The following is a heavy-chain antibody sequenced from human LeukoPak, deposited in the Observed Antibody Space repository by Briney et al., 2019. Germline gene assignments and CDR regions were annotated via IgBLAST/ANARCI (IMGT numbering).Heavy chain of an antibody. D-gene: IGHD3-22*01. Sequence: SETLSLTRTVSGGSISSYYWSWIRQPPGKGLEWIGYIYYSGSTNYNPSLKSRVTISVDTSKNQFSLKLSSVTAADTAVYYCARAEVYYDSSGYYGAEHDAFDIWGQGTMVTVSS. CDR3: ARAEVYYDSSGYYGAEHDAFDI. CDR2: IYYSGST. V-gene: IGHV4-59*01. CDR1: GGSISSYY. J-gene: IGHJ3*02.